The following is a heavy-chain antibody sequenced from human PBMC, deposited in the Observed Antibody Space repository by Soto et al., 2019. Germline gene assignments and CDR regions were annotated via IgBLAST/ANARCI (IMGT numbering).Heavy chain of an antibody. CDR1: GFSFDDYN. J-gene: IGHJ6*02. V-gene: IGHV3-43*01. CDR2: ITWNGANS. Sequence: PGGSLRLSCAASGFSFDDYNMHWVRQAPGKGLGWVSLITWNGANSYYADSVKGRFTISRDGTTKSLSLQMTSLKREDTGLYFCARETLTFGSALDVWGQGTTVTVSS. CDR3: ARETLTFGSALDV. D-gene: IGHD3-3*01.